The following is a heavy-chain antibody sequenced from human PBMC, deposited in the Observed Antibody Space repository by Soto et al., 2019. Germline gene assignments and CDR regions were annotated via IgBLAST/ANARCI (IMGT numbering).Heavy chain of an antibody. V-gene: IGHV3-48*01. D-gene: IGHD5-18*01. Sequence: GSLRLSCEASGFTFSAYSMNWVRQAPGKGLEWVSYISSRATTIEYANSVKGRFTISRDNAKNSLYLQLNSLRVEDAAVYYCASGLDTSMEHHFYSYYMDVWGKGTTVTVSS. J-gene: IGHJ6*03. CDR2: ISSRATTI. CDR3: ASGLDTSMEHHFYSYYMDV. CDR1: GFTFSAYS.